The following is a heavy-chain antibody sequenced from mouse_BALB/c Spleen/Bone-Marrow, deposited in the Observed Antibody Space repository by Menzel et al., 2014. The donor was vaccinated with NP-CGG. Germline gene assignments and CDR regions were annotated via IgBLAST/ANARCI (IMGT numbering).Heavy chain of an antibody. Sequence: QVQLKESGPELVKPGASVKMSCKASGYTFTDHVISWVKQRTGQGLEWIGEIYPGSGSTYYNEKFKGKATLTADKSSNTAYMQISSLTSEDSAVYFSDYYASSSFDYWGQNTTLTLSS. CDR3: DYYASSSFDY. V-gene: IGHV1-77*01. CDR2: IYPGSGST. CDR1: GYTFTDHV. J-gene: IGHJ2*01. D-gene: IGHD1-1*01.